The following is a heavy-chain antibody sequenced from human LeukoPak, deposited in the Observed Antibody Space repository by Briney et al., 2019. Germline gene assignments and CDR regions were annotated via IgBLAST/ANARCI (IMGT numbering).Heavy chain of an antibody. V-gene: IGHV3-30*03. CDR2: ISYDGSNK. Sequence: PGGSLRLSCAASGFSFSSFGMHWVRQAPGKGLEWVAVISYDGSNKYYADSVKGRFTISRDNSKNTLYLQMNSLRAEDTAVYYCAWVTTFWGQGTLVTVSS. J-gene: IGHJ4*02. CDR3: AWVTTF. D-gene: IGHD4-17*01. CDR1: GFSFSSFG.